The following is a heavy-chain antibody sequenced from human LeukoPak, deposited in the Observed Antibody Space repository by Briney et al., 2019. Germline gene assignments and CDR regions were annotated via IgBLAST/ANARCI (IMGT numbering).Heavy chain of an antibody. CDR1: GYNFISYY. V-gene: IGHV1-46*01. J-gene: IGHJ6*02. D-gene: IGHD2-8*01. CDR2: INPSGVST. CDR3: AREDVVLVDAVRYYYYGMDV. Sequence: ASVKVSCKASGYNFISYYMHWVRQAPGQGLEWMGIINPSGVSTSYAQKFQHRVTMTRDTSTSTVYMELSSLESEDTAVYYCAREDVVLVDAVRYYYYGMDVWGQGTTVTVSS.